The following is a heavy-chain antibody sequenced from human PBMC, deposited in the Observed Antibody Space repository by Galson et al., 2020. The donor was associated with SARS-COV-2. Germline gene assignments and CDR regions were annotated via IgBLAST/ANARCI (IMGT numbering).Heavy chain of an antibody. CDR1: GFSFSNSG. D-gene: IGHD2-21*02. V-gene: IGHV3-30*18. J-gene: IGHJ4*02. CDR2: ISHDATYK. Sequence: GGSLRLSCTASGFSFSNSGMHWVRQAPGKGLEWLAGISHDATYKDYGASVRGRFTISRDNARNTVYLQINSLRSEDTAVYYCAKGCTAGTYCFYIDHWGQGAPVTVSS. CDR3: AKGCTAGTYCFYIDH.